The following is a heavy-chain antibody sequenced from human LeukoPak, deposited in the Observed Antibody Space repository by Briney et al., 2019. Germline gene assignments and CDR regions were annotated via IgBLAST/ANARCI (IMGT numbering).Heavy chain of an antibody. V-gene: IGHV4-4*07. J-gene: IGHJ4*02. CDR1: GGSISSYY. CDR3: ARGDKPGQGFDF. D-gene: IGHD2-15*01. Sequence: SETLSLTCTVSGGSISSYYWSWIRQPAGKGLERIGRISSSGSTNYNPSLKSRLTISIDTSKNQFSLKLTSVTAADTVVYYCARGDKPGQGFDFWGQGTLVTVSS. CDR2: ISSSGST.